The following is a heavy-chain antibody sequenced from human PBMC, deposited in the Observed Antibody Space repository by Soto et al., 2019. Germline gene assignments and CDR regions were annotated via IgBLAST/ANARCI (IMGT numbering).Heavy chain of an antibody. J-gene: IGHJ4*02. V-gene: IGHV3-30-3*01. CDR2: ISYDGSNK. Sequence: QVQLVESGGGVVQPGRSLRLSCAASGFTFSSYAMHWVRQAPGKGLEWVAVISYDGSNKYYADSVKGRFTISRDNSKNTLYLQMNSLRAEDTAVYYCASAYEGDYFDYWGQGTLVTFSS. D-gene: IGHD2-8*01. CDR3: ASAYEGDYFDY. CDR1: GFTFSSYA.